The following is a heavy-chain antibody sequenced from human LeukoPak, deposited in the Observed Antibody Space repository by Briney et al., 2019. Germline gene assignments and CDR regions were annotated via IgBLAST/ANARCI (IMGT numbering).Heavy chain of an antibody. CDR1: GFTFSSYS. V-gene: IGHV3-48*04. CDR2: ISSSSSTI. D-gene: IGHD6-13*01. CDR3: ARVSAAGTGFLDL. J-gene: IGHJ2*01. Sequence: PGGSLRLSCAASGFTFSSYSMNWVRQAPGKGLEWVSYISSSSSTIYYADSVKGRLTTSRDNAKNSLFLQMNSLRVEDTALYYCARVSAAGTGFLDLWGRGTLVLVSA.